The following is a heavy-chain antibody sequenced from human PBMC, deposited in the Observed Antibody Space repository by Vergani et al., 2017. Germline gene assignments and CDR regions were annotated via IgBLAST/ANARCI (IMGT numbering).Heavy chain of an antibody. CDR2: IYYSGST. CDR3: AREFWSGDYYGMDV. D-gene: IGHD3-3*01. CDR1: GGPISSYY. Sequence: QVQLQESGPGLVKPSETLSLTCTVSGGPISSYYWSWIRQPPGKGLEWIGYIYYSGSTNYNPSLKSRVTISVDTSKNQFSLKLSSVTAADTAVYYCAREFWSGDYYGMDVWGQGTTVTVSS. J-gene: IGHJ6*02. V-gene: IGHV4-59*01.